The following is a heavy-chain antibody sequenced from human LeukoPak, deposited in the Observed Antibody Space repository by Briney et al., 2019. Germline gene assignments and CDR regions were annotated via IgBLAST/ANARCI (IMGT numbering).Heavy chain of an antibody. V-gene: IGHV4-34*01. CDR1: GGSFTYYY. CDR2: INHSGST. J-gene: IGHJ5*02. Sequence: SETLSLTCAVSGGSFTYYYLSWIRQPPGKGLEWIGEINHSGSTNYNPSLKSRVTISVDTSKNQFSLKLCSVTAADTAVYYCARRIGYSGYDLRFDPWGQGTLVTVSS. CDR3: ARRIGYSGYDLRFDP. D-gene: IGHD5-12*01.